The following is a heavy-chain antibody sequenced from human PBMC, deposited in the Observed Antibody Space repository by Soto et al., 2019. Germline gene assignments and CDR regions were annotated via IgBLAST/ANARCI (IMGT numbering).Heavy chain of an antibody. J-gene: IGHJ1*01. CDR1: GFTFSSYS. Sequence: GGSLRLSCAASGFTFSSYSMNWVRQAPGKGLEWVSYISSSSSTIYYADSVKGRFTISRDNAKNSLYLQMNSLRDEDTAVYYCARDNRAPRWLQLLGGNFQHWGQGTLVTVSS. CDR2: ISSSSSTI. V-gene: IGHV3-48*02. D-gene: IGHD5-12*01. CDR3: ARDNRAPRWLQLLGGNFQH.